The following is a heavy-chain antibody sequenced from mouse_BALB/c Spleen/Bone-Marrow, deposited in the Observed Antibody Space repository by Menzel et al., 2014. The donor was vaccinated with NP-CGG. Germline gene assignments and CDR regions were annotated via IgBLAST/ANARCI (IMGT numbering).Heavy chain of an antibody. Sequence: QVQLQQPGAELARPGASVKMSCKASGYTFXTYTIHWVKQRPGQGLEWIGYINPSSGYANYNQNFKDKATLTADRSSSTAYMQLSSLTSEDSAVYYCTRITTVVRYFDVWGTGTTVTVSS. D-gene: IGHD1-1*01. J-gene: IGHJ1*03. CDR1: GYTFXTYT. V-gene: IGHV1-4*01. CDR2: INPSSGYA. CDR3: TRITTVVRYFDV.